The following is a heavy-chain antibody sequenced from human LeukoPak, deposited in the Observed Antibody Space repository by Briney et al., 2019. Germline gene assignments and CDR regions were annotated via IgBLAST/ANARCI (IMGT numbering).Heavy chain of an antibody. Sequence: RSGGSLRLSCVASGFTVRSNYMSWVRQAPGKGLEWVSYIISSGSTIYYADSVKGRFTISRDNAKNSLYLQMNSLRAEDTAVYYCARASCGIDCPKYYFDYWGQGTLVTVSS. CDR2: IISSGSTI. V-gene: IGHV3-11*04. CDR3: ARASCGIDCPKYYFDY. CDR1: GFTVRSNY. J-gene: IGHJ4*02. D-gene: IGHD2-21*02.